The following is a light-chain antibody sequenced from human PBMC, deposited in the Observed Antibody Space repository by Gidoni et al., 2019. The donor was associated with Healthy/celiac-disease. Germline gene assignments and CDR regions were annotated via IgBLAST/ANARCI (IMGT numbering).Light chain of an antibody. CDR2: KAS. J-gene: IGKJ1*01. V-gene: IGKV1-5*03. CDR3: QQYNSYART. CDR1: QSISSW. Sequence: DIQMTQAPSTLSASVGDRVTITCRASQSISSWLDWYQQKPGKAPKLLIYKASSLESGVPSRFGGSGSGTEFTLTISSLQPDDFATYYCQQYNSYARTFGQGTKVEIK.